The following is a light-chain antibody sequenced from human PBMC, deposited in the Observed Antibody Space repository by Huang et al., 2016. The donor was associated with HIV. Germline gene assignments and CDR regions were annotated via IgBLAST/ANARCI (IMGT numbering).Light chain of an antibody. CDR2: AAS. V-gene: IGKV1-6*01. CDR1: QDIRND. Sequence: AIQMTQSPSSLSASVGDRFTITCRASQDIRNDLGWYKQKPGKAPKFVIYAASNLQNGVPSRFSGIGSGTFFTLTISSLQPEDFATYYCLQDYSYPRTFGQGTKVEVK. J-gene: IGKJ1*01. CDR3: LQDYSYPRT.